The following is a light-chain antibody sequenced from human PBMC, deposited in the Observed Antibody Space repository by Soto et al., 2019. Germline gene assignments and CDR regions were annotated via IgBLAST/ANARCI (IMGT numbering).Light chain of an antibody. V-gene: IGLV2-8*01. J-gene: IGLJ2*01. CDR3: SSYAGSNNLV. CDR2: EVS. CDR1: SSDVGGYNY. Sequence: QSALTQPPSASGSPGQSVPISCTGTSSDVGGYNYVSWYQQHPGKAHKLMIYEVSKRPSGVPDRFSGSKSGNTASLTVSGLQAEDEADYYCSSYAGSNNLVFGGGPKLTVL.